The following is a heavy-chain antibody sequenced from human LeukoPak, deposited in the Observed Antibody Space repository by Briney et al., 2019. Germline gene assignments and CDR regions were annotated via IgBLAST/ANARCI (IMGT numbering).Heavy chain of an antibody. CDR1: GFSFSSYS. D-gene: IGHD3-9*01. V-gene: IGHV3-48*02. Sequence: PGGSLRLSCAASGFSFSSYSMNWVRQAPGKGLEWVSYISSSSSTIFYADSVKGRFTISKDNARDSLYLQMHSLRDEDTAVYYCARLDILTGNYYYFNFWGQGTLVTVSS. CDR2: ISSSSSTI. J-gene: IGHJ4*02. CDR3: ARLDILTGNYYYFNF.